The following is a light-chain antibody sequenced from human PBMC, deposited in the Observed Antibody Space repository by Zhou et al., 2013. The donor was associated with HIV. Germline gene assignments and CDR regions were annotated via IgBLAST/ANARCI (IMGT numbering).Light chain of an antibody. V-gene: IGKV3-15*01. CDR1: QSVSSN. Sequence: EIVLTQSPGTLSLSPGERATLSCRASQSVSSNYLGWYQQKPGQAPRLLIYGASSRATDIPARFSGSGFGTEFTLTVSSLQSEDFAVYYCQQYNNWPRTFGQGTKVEIK. J-gene: IGKJ1*01. CDR2: GAS. CDR3: QQYNNWPRT.